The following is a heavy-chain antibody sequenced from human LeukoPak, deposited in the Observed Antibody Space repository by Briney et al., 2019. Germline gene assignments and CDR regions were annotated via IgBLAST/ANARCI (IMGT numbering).Heavy chain of an antibody. V-gene: IGHV3-23*01. Sequence: TGGSLRLSCAASGFTFSNYAMSWVRQAPGKGLEWVSDMSGSGASRNYADSVKGRFTISRDNSKNTLYLQVNSLRAEDTAVYYCAKGGPGFNWFDPWGQGTLVTVSS. CDR3: AKGGPGFNWFDP. CDR1: GFTFSNYA. J-gene: IGHJ5*02. CDR2: MSGSGASR.